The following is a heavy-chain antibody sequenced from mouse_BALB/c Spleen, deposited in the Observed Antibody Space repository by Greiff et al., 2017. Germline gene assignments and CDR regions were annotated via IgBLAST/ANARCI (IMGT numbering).Heavy chain of an antibody. D-gene: IGHD2-10*01. V-gene: IGHV3-6*02. CDR1: GYSITSGYY. CDR2: ISYDGSN. CDR3: ARGAYYGNYFDY. Sequence: EVQLQESGPGLVKPSQSLSLTCSVTGYSITSGYYWNWIRQFPGNKLEWMGYISYDGSNNYNPSLKNRISITRDTSKNQFFLKLNSVTTEDTATYYCARGAYYGNYFDYWGQGTTLTVSS. J-gene: IGHJ2*01.